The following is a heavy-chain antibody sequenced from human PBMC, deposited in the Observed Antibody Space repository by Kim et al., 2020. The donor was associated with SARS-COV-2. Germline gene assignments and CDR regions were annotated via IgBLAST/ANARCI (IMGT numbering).Heavy chain of an antibody. CDR3: ASAPLGNRNRRTDY. Sequence: GGSLRLSCAASGFTFSDYYMSWIRQAPGKGLEWVSYISSSGSTIYYADSVKGRFTISRDNAKNSLYLQMNSLRAEDTAVYYCASAPLGNRNRRTDYWGQGTLVTVSS. CDR2: ISSSGSTI. J-gene: IGHJ4*02. CDR1: GFTFSDYY. D-gene: IGHD7-27*01. V-gene: IGHV3-11*01.